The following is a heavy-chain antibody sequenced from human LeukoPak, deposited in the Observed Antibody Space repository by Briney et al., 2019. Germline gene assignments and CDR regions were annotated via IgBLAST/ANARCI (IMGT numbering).Heavy chain of an antibody. D-gene: IGHD5-12*01. V-gene: IGHV3-48*03. Sequence: PGGSLRLSCAASGFTFSSYEMNWVRQAPGKGLEWVSYISSSGSTIYYADSVKGRFTISRDNAKNSLYLQMNSLRAEDTAVYYCARRGYSGYDRTHAFDIWGQGTMVTVSS. CDR1: GFTFSSYE. CDR3: ARRGYSGYDRTHAFDI. J-gene: IGHJ3*02. CDR2: ISSSGSTI.